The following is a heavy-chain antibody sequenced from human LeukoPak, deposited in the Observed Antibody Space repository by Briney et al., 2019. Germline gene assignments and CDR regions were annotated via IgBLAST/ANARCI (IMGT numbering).Heavy chain of an antibody. Sequence: ASVTLSFTASGYTFTTYDINWVRQPAGQGNEWVGWMTPSSGNTGFAQKVQGRVTMTRDTSISTAYMELSSLRSEDTAVYYCARGRTSWYGTNNWFDPWGQGTLVTVSS. D-gene: IGHD6-13*01. V-gene: IGHV1-8*01. CDR1: GYTFTTYD. CDR3: ARGRTSWYGTNNWFDP. CDR2: MTPSSGNT. J-gene: IGHJ5*02.